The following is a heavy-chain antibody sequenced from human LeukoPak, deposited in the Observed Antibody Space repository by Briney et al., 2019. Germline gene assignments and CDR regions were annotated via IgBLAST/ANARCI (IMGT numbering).Heavy chain of an antibody. CDR2: IYYSGGT. V-gene: IGHV4-59*01. D-gene: IGHD2-21*01. Sequence: PSETLSLTCTVSGGSISGDYWSWIRQPPGKGLEWIGYIYYSGGTKYNPSLKSRVTISVHTSKNQFSLKLTSVTAADTAIYCCARVYSHGYSDYWGHGTLVTVSS. CDR3: ARVYSHGYSDY. J-gene: IGHJ4*01. CDR1: GGSISGDY.